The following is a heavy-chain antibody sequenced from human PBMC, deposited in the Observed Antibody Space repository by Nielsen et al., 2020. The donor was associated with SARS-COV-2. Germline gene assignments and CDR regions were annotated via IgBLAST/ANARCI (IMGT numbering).Heavy chain of an antibody. CDR3: AAFDI. CDR2: INSDGSST. V-gene: IGHV3-74*01. CDR1: GFTFSSYG. J-gene: IGHJ3*02. Sequence: GESLKISCAASGFTFSSYGMHWVRQAPGKGLVWVSRINSDGSSTSYADSVKGRFTISRDNAKNTLYLQMNSLRAEDTAVYYCAAFDIWGQGTMVTVSS.